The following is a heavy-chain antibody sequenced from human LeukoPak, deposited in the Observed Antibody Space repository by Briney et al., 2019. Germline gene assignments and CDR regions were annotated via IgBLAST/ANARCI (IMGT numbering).Heavy chain of an antibody. Sequence: SETLSLTCTVSGGSISSSIYYWGWIRQPPGKGLEWIGSIYYSGSTYYNPSLKSRVTISVDTSKNQFSLKLSSVTAADTAVYYCARHRATYYYDSSGYYGFDYWGQGTLVTASS. V-gene: IGHV4-39*01. CDR2: IYYSGST. CDR3: ARHRATYYYDSSGYYGFDY. D-gene: IGHD3-22*01. J-gene: IGHJ4*02. CDR1: GGSISSSIYY.